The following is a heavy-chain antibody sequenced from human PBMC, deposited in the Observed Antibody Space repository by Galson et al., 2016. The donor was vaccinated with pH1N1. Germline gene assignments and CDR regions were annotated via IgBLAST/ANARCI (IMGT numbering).Heavy chain of an antibody. J-gene: IGHJ4*02. CDR1: GFTFSNDE. Sequence: SLRFSCAASGFTFSNDEMNWVRQAPGEGLEWISFISGAGGSIHYADSVKGRLTISRDNAKNSLYLQMNSLRAEDTALYYCVRGWGSDWGQGTLVTVSS. CDR2: ISGAGGSI. V-gene: IGHV3-48*03. CDR3: VRGWGSD. D-gene: IGHD1-26*01.